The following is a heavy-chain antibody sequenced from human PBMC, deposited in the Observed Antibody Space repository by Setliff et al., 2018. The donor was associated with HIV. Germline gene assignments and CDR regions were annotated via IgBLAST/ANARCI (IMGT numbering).Heavy chain of an antibody. CDR1: GFSFSDYY. Sequence: GGSLRLSCIASGFSFSDYYMAWIRQTPGKGLEWNSYIDDSGRIRDYAGSVKGRFTISRDNAKNSLYLQMNSLRAEDTAVYYCARVRYYGGDYWDYWGQGTLVTVSS. CDR2: IDDSGRIR. V-gene: IGHV3-11*04. J-gene: IGHJ4*02. D-gene: IGHD2-21*01. CDR3: ARVRYYGGDYWDY.